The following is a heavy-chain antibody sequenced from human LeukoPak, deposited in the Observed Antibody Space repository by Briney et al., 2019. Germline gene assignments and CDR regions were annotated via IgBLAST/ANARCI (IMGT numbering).Heavy chain of an antibody. J-gene: IGHJ4*02. V-gene: IGHV3-74*01. CDR1: GFTFSSYW. CDR3: ARDGPKGVAGY. Sequence: PGGSLRLSCAASGFTFSSYWMHWVRQAPGKGLVWVSRINSDGSSTSYADSVKGRFTISRDNAKNTLYLRMNSLRAEDTAVYYCARDGPKGVAGYWGQGTLVTVSS. CDR2: INSDGSST. D-gene: IGHD6-19*01.